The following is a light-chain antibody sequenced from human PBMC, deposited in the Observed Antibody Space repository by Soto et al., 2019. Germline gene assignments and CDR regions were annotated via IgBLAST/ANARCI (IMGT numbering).Light chain of an antibody. CDR1: SSDVGGYDY. J-gene: IGLJ2*01. V-gene: IGLV2-14*01. CDR2: EVS. CDR3: SSYTSSSTLVL. Sequence: QSALTQPPSASGSPGRSVTISCTGTSSDVGGYDYVSWFQQHPGKAPKLIIYEVSNRPSGVSNRFSGSKSGNTASLAISGLQAEDEADYYCSSYTSSSTLVLFGGGTKLTVL.